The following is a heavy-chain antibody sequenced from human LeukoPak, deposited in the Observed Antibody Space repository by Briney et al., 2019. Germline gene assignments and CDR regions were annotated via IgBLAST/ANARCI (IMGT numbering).Heavy chain of an antibody. J-gene: IGHJ2*01. D-gene: IGHD3-3*01. Sequence: PGGSLRLSCAASGFTFSSYWMHWVRQAPGEGLVWVSRINSDGSSTTYADSVKGRFTISRDNAKNTLYLQMNSLRAEDTAVYYCAREEASDWYFDLWGRGTLVTVSS. V-gene: IGHV3-74*01. CDR1: GFTFSSYW. CDR2: INSDGSST. CDR3: AREEASDWYFDL.